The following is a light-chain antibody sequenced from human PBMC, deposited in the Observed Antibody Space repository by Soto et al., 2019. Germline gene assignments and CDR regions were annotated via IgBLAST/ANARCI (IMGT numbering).Light chain of an antibody. V-gene: IGKV3-15*01. CDR2: GAS. CDR1: QSVSSN. CDR3: QQYNNWPQWT. Sequence: EIVMTQSPATLSLSPVEISTLSCRASQSVSSNLAWYQQKPGQAPRLLIYGASTRATGIPARFSGSGSGTEFTLTISSLQSEDFAVYYCQQYNNWPQWTFGQGTKVDI. J-gene: IGKJ1*01.